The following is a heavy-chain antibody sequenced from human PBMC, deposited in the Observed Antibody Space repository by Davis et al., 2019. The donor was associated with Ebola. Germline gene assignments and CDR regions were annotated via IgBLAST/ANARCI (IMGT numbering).Heavy chain of an antibody. CDR3: ARAAAGPNWFDP. J-gene: IGHJ5*02. CDR2: IYYSGST. D-gene: IGHD6-13*01. V-gene: IGHV4-59*11. CDR1: GGSISSHY. Sequence: PSETLSLTCTVSGGSISSHYWSWIRQPPGKGLEWIGYIYYSGSTNYNPSLKSRVTISVDTSKNQFSLKLSSVTAADTAVYYCARAAAGPNWFDPWGQGTLVTVSS.